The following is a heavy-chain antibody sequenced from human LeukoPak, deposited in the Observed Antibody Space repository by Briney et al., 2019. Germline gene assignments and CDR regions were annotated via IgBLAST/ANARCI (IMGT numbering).Heavy chain of an antibody. J-gene: IGHJ3*02. CDR1: TGSVSSGTYY. D-gene: IGHD3-22*01. Sequence: SETLSLTCTVSTGSVSSGTYYWSWIRQPPGKGLEWIGCMYYNGSTNYNPSLKSRVTISVDTSKKRFSLKLSSVTAADTAMYYCARAPRVTMIIVTPGAFDMWGQGTMVTVSS. V-gene: IGHV4-61*01. CDR3: ARAPRVTMIIVTPGAFDM. CDR2: MYYNGST.